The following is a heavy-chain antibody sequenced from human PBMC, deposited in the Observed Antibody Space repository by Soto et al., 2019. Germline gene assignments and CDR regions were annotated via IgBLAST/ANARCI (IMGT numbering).Heavy chain of an antibody. D-gene: IGHD7-27*01. CDR1: GDSISNLDYF. V-gene: IGHV4-30-4*01. CDR2: IYKSATT. CDR3: ARGRYCLTGRCFPNWFDS. J-gene: IGHJ5*01. Sequence: LSETLSLTCSVSGDSISNLDYFWAWIRQPPGQALEYIGYIYKSATTYYNPSFESRVAISVDTSKSQFSLNVTSVTAADTAVYFCARGRYCLTGRCFPNWFDSWGQGALVTVSS.